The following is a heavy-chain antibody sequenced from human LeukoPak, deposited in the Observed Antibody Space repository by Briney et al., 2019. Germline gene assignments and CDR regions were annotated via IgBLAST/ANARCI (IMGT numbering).Heavy chain of an antibody. Sequence: QPGGSLILSCAASGFTFRSYGMHWVRQAPGKGLEWVAFILYDGSDKYYANSVKGRFTISRDNSKNTLYLQMNTLRAEDTAVYYCAKTWAGSGWYGNDYWGQGTLVTVSS. J-gene: IGHJ4*02. CDR2: ILYDGSDK. CDR3: AKTWAGSGWYGNDY. D-gene: IGHD6-19*01. CDR1: GFTFRSYG. V-gene: IGHV3-30*02.